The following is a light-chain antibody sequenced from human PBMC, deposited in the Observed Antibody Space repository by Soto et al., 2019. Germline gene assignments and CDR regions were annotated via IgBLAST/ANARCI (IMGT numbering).Light chain of an antibody. CDR2: WAS. CDR3: QQYYSAPET. CDR1: QSVLYSSNNKNN. V-gene: IGKV4-1*01. Sequence: DIVMTQSPDSLAVSLGERASINCKSSQSVLYSSNNKNNLAWYQQKPGQPPKLLIFWASTRDSGVPDRFSGSGSGTDFTLTISGLQAEDVAVYYCQQYYSAPETFAQGTRVEIK. J-gene: IGKJ1*01.